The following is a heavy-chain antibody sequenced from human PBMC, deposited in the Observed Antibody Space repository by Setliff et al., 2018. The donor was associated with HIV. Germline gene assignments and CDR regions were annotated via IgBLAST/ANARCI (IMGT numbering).Heavy chain of an antibody. J-gene: IGHJ4*02. Sequence: ASVKVSCKASGYTFTGYYMHWVRQAPGQGLEWMGRINPNSGGTNYAQKFQGRVTMTRDTSISTAYMELGRLRSDDTAVYYCARDWNYYGSGSYPGYWGQGTLVTVSS. CDR2: INPNSGGT. CDR3: ARDWNYYGSGSYPGY. CDR1: GYTFTGYY. D-gene: IGHD3-10*01. V-gene: IGHV1-2*06.